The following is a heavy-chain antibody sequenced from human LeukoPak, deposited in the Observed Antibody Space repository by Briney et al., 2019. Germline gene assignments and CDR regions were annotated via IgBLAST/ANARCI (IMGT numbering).Heavy chain of an antibody. CDR3: ATSQSSVAGIVGD. D-gene: IGHD6-19*01. CDR2: ISGSGNNK. CDR1: GFPFIASF. J-gene: IGHJ4*02. Sequence: PGGSLRLPWPVSGFPFIASFMIWIRKPPGKGLGWFSYISGSGNNKYYADSVRGRFTISRDNTKNSLYLQMNSLRVEDTAVYYCATSQSSVAGIVGDWGQGTLVTVSS. V-gene: IGHV3-11*04.